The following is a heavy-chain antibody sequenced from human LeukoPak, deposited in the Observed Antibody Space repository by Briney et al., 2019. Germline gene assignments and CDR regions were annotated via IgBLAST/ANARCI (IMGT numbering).Heavy chain of an antibody. CDR1: GYSISSGYY. D-gene: IGHD3-10*01. V-gene: IGHV4-38-2*02. CDR2: IYHSGST. J-gene: IGHJ4*02. CDR3: ARIGGWFGELSRLTFDY. Sequence: KPSETLSLTCTVSGYSISSGYYWGWPRQPPGKGLEWIGSIYHSGSTYYNPSLKSRVTISVDTSKNQFSLKLSSVTAADTAVYYCARIGGWFGELSRLTFDYWGQGTLVTVSS.